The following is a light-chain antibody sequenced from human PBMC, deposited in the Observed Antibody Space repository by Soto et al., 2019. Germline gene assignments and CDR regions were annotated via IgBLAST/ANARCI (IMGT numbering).Light chain of an antibody. CDR1: QSVSGSY. Sequence: EIVLTQSPATLSLSPGERATLSCRASQSVSGSYLAWYQHKPGQSPRLLIYGASRRATGIPDRFSGSGSGTDFTLTISRLEPEDFAVYFCQQYDSSPRSLGGGTKVDIK. CDR2: GAS. V-gene: IGKV3-20*01. J-gene: IGKJ4*01. CDR3: QQYDSSPRS.